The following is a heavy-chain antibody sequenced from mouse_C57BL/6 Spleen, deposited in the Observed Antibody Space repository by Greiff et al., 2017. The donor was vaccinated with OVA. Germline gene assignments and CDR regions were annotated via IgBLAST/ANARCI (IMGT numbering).Heavy chain of an antibody. CDR1: GYTFTSYW. Sequence: VQLQQPGAELVKPGASVKMSCKASGYTFTSYWITWVKQRPGQGLEWIGDIYPGSGRTNYNEKFKSKATLTVDTSSSTAYMQLSSLTSEDSAVYYCARPGDYSNRYFDYWGQGTTLTVSS. J-gene: IGHJ2*01. CDR2: IYPGSGRT. D-gene: IGHD2-5*01. V-gene: IGHV1-55*01. CDR3: ARPGDYSNRYFDY.